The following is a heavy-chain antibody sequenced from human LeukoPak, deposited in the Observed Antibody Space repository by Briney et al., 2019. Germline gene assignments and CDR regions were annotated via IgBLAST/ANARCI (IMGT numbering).Heavy chain of an antibody. CDR2: ISSSSSYT. CDR3: ARDLPLGYYGSGTNDY. CDR1: GFPFSSYS. V-gene: IGHV3-21*01. J-gene: IGHJ4*02. D-gene: IGHD3-10*01. Sequence: GGSLRLSCAASGFPFSSYSMNWVRQAPGKGLEWVSSISSSSSYTYHADSVKGRFTISRDNAKNSLYLQMNSLRAEDTAVYYCARDLPLGYYGSGTNDYWGQGTLVTVSS.